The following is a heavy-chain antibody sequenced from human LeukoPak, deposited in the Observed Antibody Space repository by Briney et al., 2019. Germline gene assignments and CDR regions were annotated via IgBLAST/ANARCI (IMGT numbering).Heavy chain of an antibody. D-gene: IGHD5-18*01. CDR3: ASGKGQLWL. CDR1: GGSISSSGYY. J-gene: IGHJ4*02. Sequence: SGTLSLTCTVSGGSISSSGYYWGWIRQPPGKGLEWIGSIYYSGSTYYNPSLKSRVTISVDTSKNQFSLKLSSVTAADTAVYYCASGKGQLWLWGQGTLVTVSS. CDR2: IYYSGST. V-gene: IGHV4-39*07.